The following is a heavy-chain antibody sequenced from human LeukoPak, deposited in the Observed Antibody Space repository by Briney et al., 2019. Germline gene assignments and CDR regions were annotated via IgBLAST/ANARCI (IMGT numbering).Heavy chain of an antibody. D-gene: IGHD3-10*01. CDR1: GYTFTSYD. Sequence: ASVEVSCKASGYTFTSYDINWVRQATGQGLEWMGWMNPNSGNTGYAQKFQGRVTMTRNTSISTAYMELSSLRSEDTAVYYCARVNYYGSGAPPDYYYYGMDVWGQGTTVTVSS. CDR3: ARVNYYGSGAPPDYYYYGMDV. CDR2: MNPNSGNT. V-gene: IGHV1-8*01. J-gene: IGHJ6*02.